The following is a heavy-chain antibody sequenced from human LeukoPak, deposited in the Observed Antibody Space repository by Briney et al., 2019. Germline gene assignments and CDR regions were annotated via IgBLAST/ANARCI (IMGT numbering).Heavy chain of an antibody. CDR3: AKGDIAGGTSWYFDY. J-gene: IGHJ4*02. D-gene: IGHD2-15*01. CDR2: IRYDGSNK. CDR1: GFTFSSYG. Sequence: GGSLRLSCAASGFTFSSYGMHWVRQAPGKGLEWVAFIRYDGSNKYYADSVKGRFTISRDSSKNTLYLQMNSLRAEDTAVYYCAKGDIAGGTSWYFDYWGQGTLVSVSS. V-gene: IGHV3-30*02.